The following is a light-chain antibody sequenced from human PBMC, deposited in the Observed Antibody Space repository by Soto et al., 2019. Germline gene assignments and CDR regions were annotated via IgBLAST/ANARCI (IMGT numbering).Light chain of an antibody. CDR1: SSNIGSHT. Sequence: QSVLTQPPSASRTPGQRVTISCSGSSSNIGSHTVNWYQQLPGTAPKLLLYTDNQRPSGVPDRFSGSKSGTSASLAISGLQSEDEADYYCAAWDDSLKGPVFGGGTKVTVL. J-gene: IGLJ2*01. V-gene: IGLV1-44*01. CDR2: TDN. CDR3: AAWDDSLKGPV.